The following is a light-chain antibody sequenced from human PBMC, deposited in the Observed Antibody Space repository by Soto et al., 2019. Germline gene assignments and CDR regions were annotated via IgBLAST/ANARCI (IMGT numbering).Light chain of an antibody. CDR3: LQHTYIWS. CDR2: GAS. V-gene: IGKV1-17*02. CDR1: QDVSND. Sequence: DIQMTQSPPSLSASVGDRVTITCRASQDVSNDLGWFQQKPGKAPKRLIFGASNLESGVPSRFSGTGSGTEFIFTITNLQPEDFATYYCLQHTYIWSFGQGTK. J-gene: IGKJ1*01.